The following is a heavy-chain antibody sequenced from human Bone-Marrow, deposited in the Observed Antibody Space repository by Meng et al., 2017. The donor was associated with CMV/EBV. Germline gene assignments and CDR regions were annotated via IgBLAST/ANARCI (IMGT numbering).Heavy chain of an antibody. CDR1: GGSFSGYY. D-gene: IGHD5-12*01. CDR2: IYYSGST. Sequence: SETLSLTCAVYGGSFSGYYWSWIRQPPGKGLEWIGYIYYSGSTYYNPSLKSRVIISVDTSKNKFSLKRSSVTAADTAVYYCARETVVTTEGDWYFDLWSRGTLVTVSS. V-gene: IGHV4-30-4*01. J-gene: IGHJ2*01. CDR3: ARETVVTTEGDWYFDL.